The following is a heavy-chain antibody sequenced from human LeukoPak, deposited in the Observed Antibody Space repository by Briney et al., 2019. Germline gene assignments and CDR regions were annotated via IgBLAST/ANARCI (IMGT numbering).Heavy chain of an antibody. CDR3: ARDGGEWELDH. CDR1: GFTFSIYE. V-gene: IGHV3-48*03. D-gene: IGHD1-26*01. CDR2: ITSSVSTI. Sequence: PGGSLRLSCAASGFTFSIYEMNGVRQSPGKGLEWISYITSSVSTIYYIDSVKGRFTSSRDNVNNSLYLQMNSLRAEDTAVYYCARDGGEWELDHWGQGTLVTVSS. J-gene: IGHJ4*02.